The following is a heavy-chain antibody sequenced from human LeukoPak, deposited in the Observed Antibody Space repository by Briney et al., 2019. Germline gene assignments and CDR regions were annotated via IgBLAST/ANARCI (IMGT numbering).Heavy chain of an antibody. V-gene: IGHV1-8*01. D-gene: IGHD3-9*01. J-gene: IGHJ4*02. CDR3: ARAETWYDILTGYQPFDY. Sequence: ASVKVSCKASGYTFTSYDINWVRQATGQGLEWMGWMNPNSGNTGYAQKFQGRVTMTRNTSISTAYMELSSLRSEDTAVYYCARAETWYDILTGYQPFDYWGQGTLVTVSS. CDR1: GYTFTSYD. CDR2: MNPNSGNT.